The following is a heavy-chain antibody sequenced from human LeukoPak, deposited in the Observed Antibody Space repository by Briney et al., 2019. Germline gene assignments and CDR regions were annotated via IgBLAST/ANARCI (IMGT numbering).Heavy chain of an antibody. CDR3: ARHSGSYYYFDY. V-gene: IGHV4-34*01. CDR2: INHSGST. J-gene: IGHJ4*02. CDR1: GGSFGSYY. D-gene: IGHD1-26*01. Sequence: PSETLSLTCAVYGGSFGSYYWSWIRQPPGKGLEWIGEINHSGSTNYNPSLKSRVTISVDTSKNQFSLKLSSVTAADTAVYYCARHSGSYYYFDYWGQGTLVTVSS.